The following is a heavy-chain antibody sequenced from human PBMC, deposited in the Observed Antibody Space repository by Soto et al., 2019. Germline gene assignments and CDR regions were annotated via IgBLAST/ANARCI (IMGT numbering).Heavy chain of an antibody. J-gene: IGHJ4*02. CDR1: GFTFSSYG. CDR3: AKATLSGSGGPFDY. CDR2: ISYDGSNK. D-gene: IGHD1-26*01. Sequence: GGSLRLSCAASGFTFSSYGMHWVRQAPGKGLEWVAVISYDGSNKYYADSVKGRFTISRDNSKNTLYLQMNSLRAEDTAVYYCAKATLSGSGGPFDYWGQGTLVTVSS. V-gene: IGHV3-30*18.